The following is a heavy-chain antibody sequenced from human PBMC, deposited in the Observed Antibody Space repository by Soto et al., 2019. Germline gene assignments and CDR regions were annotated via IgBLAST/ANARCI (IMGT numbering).Heavy chain of an antibody. V-gene: IGHV4-39*01. CDR1: GGSISSSSYY. D-gene: IGHD3-10*01. Sequence: SETLSLTCTVSGGSISSSSYYWGWIRQPPGKGLEWIGSIYYSGSTYYNPSLKSRVTISVDTSKNQFSLKLSSVTAADTAVYYCARHVISSGGYYGMDVWGQGTTVTVSS. J-gene: IGHJ6*02. CDR3: ARHVISSGGYYGMDV. CDR2: IYYSGST.